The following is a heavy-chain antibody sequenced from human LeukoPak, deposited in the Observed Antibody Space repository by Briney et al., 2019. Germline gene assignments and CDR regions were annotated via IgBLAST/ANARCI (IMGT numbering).Heavy chain of an antibody. V-gene: IGHV3-21*01. CDR2: ISGSSSYI. CDR3: ARDQVSIAGTGIDY. CDR1: GFTISSYS. D-gene: IGHD6-13*01. Sequence: GGTLRLSCAASGFTISSYSMNWVRQAPGKGLEWVSSISGSSSYIYYADSVKGRFTISRDNAKNSLYVQMNSLRAEDTAVYYCARDQVSIAGTGIDYWGQGTLVTVSS. J-gene: IGHJ4*02.